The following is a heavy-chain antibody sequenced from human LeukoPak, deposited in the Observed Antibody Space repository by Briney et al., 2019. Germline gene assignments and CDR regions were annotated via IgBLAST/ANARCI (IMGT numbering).Heavy chain of an antibody. Sequence: SVKVSCKASGYTFTSYYMHWVRQAPGQGLEWMGGIIPIFGTANYAQKFQGRVTITTDESTSTAYMELSSLRSEDTAVYYCARVAASIAARPNGNDAFDIWGQGTMVTVSS. CDR3: ARVAASIAARPNGNDAFDI. D-gene: IGHD6-6*01. CDR2: IIPIFGTA. V-gene: IGHV1-69*05. J-gene: IGHJ3*02. CDR1: GYTFTSYY.